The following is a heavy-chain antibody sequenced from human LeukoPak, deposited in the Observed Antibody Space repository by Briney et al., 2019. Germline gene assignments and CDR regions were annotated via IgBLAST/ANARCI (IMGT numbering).Heavy chain of an antibody. CDR1: GASIRCYY. J-gene: IGHJ4*02. CDR2: IYYSGST. V-gene: IGHV4-59*01. Sequence: SETLSLTCTVSGASIRCYYWSWIRQPPGKGLEWIGYIYYSGSTNYNPSLKSRVTISVDTSKNQFSLRLSSVTAADTAVYYCAREVYGRAGFYFDYWGQGSLVTVSS. CDR3: AREVYGRAGFYFDY. D-gene: IGHD5/OR15-5a*01.